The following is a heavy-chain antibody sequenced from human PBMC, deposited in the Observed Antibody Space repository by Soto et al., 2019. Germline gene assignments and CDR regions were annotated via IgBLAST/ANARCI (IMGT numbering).Heavy chain of an antibody. D-gene: IGHD1-1*01. V-gene: IGHV3-30*18. CDR3: AKSVYNWNDGFFDY. CDR1: GFTFSSYG. Sequence: GGSLRLSCAASGFTFSSYGMHWVRQAPGKGLEWVAIISYDEINKYYADSVKGRFTISRDNSKNTLYLQMNSLRAEDTAVYYCAKSVYNWNDGFFDYWGQRTLVTVSS. J-gene: IGHJ4*02. CDR2: ISYDEINK.